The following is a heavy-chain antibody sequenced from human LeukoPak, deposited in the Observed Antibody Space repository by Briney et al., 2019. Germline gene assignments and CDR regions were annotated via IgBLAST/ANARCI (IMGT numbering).Heavy chain of an antibody. J-gene: IGHJ4*02. Sequence: GGSLRLSCAASGFTFNDYYMSWIRQAPGKGLEWVSYISISGSTIYYADSVKGRFTISRDNAKNSLYLQMNSLRVEDTAVYYCAKDGSDGLFDYWGQGTLVTVSS. D-gene: IGHD1-26*01. V-gene: IGHV3-11*04. CDR2: ISISGSTI. CDR3: AKDGSDGLFDY. CDR1: GFTFNDYY.